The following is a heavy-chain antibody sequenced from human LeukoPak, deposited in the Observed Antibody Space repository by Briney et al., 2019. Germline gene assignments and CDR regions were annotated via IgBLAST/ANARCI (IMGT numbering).Heavy chain of an antibody. V-gene: IGHV4-34*01. D-gene: IGHD2-15*01. Sequence: SETLSLTCAVYGGSFIGFHWNWIRQPPGKGLEWIGDINHSGSTNYNPSLKSRVTISADTSKNQFSLKLSSVTAADTAVYYCARHSRRYCSGGSCRSAFDYWGQGTLVTVSS. CDR3: ARHSRRYCSGGSCRSAFDY. CDR1: GGSFIGFH. CDR2: INHSGST. J-gene: IGHJ4*02.